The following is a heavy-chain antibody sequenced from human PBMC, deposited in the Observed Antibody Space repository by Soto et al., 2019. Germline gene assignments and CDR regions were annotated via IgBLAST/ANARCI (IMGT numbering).Heavy chain of an antibody. J-gene: IGHJ4*02. V-gene: IGHV4-39*07. CDR3: ARRYGASFDY. CDR2: IYYGGNT. CDR1: GGSITSNSHY. D-gene: IGHD4-17*01. Sequence: SETLSLTCIVSGGSITSNSHYWGWIRQPPGKGLESIGNIYYGGNTYYNPSLKSRVTISVDTSKNQFSLRLNSVTAADTAVYYCARRYGASFDYWGQGTLVTVSS.